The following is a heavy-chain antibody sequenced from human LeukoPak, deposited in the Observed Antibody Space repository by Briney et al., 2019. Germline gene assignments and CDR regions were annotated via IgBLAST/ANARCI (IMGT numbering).Heavy chain of an antibody. CDR1: GFSLSNYW. Sequence: GGSLRLSCAASGFSLSNYWMHWVRQAPGKGLVWVSRINSDGSTTDYADSVKGRFTISRDNAKNTLYLQMNSLRAEDTAVYYCADLGYCSGGSCSSTDSYWGQGTLVTVSS. D-gene: IGHD2-15*01. J-gene: IGHJ4*02. V-gene: IGHV3-74*01. CDR2: INSDGSTT. CDR3: ADLGYCSGGSCSSTDSY.